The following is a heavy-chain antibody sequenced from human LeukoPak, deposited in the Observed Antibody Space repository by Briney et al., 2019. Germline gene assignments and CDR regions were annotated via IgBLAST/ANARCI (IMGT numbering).Heavy chain of an antibody. CDR3: ARGPGATGY. D-gene: IGHD1-26*01. V-gene: IGHV3-9*01. Sequence: GGSLRLSCAASGFTFDDYAMRWVRHAPGEGLEWVSGISWNSGSIVYADSVKGRFTISRDNAKNSLYLQMNSLRAEDTAVYYCARGPGATGYWGQGTLVTVSS. J-gene: IGHJ4*02. CDR2: ISWNSGSI. CDR1: GFTFDDYA.